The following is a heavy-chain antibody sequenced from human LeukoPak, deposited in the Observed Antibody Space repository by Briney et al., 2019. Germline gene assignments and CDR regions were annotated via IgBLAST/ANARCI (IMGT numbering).Heavy chain of an antibody. V-gene: IGHV3-30*18. CDR1: GFTFSSYG. J-gene: IGHJ4*02. Sequence: GGSLRLSCAASGFTFSSYGMHWVRQAPGKGLEWVSVISYDGSNKYYADSVKGRFTTSRDNSKNTLYLQMNSLRAEDTAVYYCAKGRRDYNWNRGYYFDYWGQGTLVTVSS. CDR3: AKGRRDYNWNRGYYFDY. CDR2: ISYDGSNK. D-gene: IGHD1/OR15-1a*01.